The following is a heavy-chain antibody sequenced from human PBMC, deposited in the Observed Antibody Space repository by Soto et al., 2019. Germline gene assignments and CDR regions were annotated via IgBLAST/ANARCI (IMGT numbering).Heavy chain of an antibody. CDR2: INHSGST. CDR3: ARIGRNGYCSSTSCYRNNWFDP. J-gene: IGHJ5*02. V-gene: IGHV4-34*01. D-gene: IGHD2-2*01. Sequence: PSEPLSLTYAVYGGSFRGYYWSWIRQTPGKGLEWIGEINHSGSTNYNPSLKSRVTISVDTSKNQFSLKLSSVTAADTAVYYCARIGRNGYCSSTSCYRNNWFDPWGQGTLVTVSS. CDR1: GGSFRGYY.